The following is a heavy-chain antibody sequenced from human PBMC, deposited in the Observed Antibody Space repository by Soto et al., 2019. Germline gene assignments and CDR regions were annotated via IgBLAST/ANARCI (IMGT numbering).Heavy chain of an antibody. J-gene: IGHJ4*02. Sequence: EVQLVQSGAEVKKPGESLRISCKGSGYSFTSYWISWVRQMPGKGLEWMGRIDPSDSYTNYSPSFQGHVTISADKSISXXYLQWSSLKASDNAMYYCARRPMTSRGSGSYEVDYWGQGTLVTVSS. V-gene: IGHV5-10-1*01. CDR1: GYSFTSYW. CDR3: ARRPMTSRGSGSYEVDY. CDR2: IDPSDSYT. D-gene: IGHD3-10*01.